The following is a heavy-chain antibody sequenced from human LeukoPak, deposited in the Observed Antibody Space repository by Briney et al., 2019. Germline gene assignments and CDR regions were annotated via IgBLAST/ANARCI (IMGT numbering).Heavy chain of an antibody. CDR2: INPNGGST. V-gene: IGHV1-46*01. J-gene: IGHJ4*02. Sequence: GASVKVSCKASGYTFTSYYMHWVRRAPGQGLEWMGIINPNGGSTSYARKFQGRVTMTRDTSTSTVYMELSSLTPEDTAVYYCASLTWGATTRNYWGQGTLVTVSS. D-gene: IGHD4-11*01. CDR1: GYTFTSYY. CDR3: ASLTWGATTRNY.